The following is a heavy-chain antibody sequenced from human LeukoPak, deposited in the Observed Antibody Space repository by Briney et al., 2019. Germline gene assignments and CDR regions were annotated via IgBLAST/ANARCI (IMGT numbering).Heavy chain of an antibody. V-gene: IGHV1-69*13. Sequence: ASVKVSCKASGGTFSSYAISWVRQAPGQGLEWMGGIIPIFGTVNYAQKFQGRVTITADESTSTAYMELSSLRSEDTAVYYCAREGTLGYCSGGSCYYFDYWGQGTLVTVSS. J-gene: IGHJ4*02. CDR2: IIPIFGTV. CDR3: AREGTLGYCSGGSCYYFDY. D-gene: IGHD2-15*01. CDR1: GGTFSSYA.